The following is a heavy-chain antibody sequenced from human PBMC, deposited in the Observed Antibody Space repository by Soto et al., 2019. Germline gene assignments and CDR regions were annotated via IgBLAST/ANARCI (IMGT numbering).Heavy chain of an antibody. CDR1: GYTLTELS. CDR3: ATGKDSSGWPIFDY. CDR2: FDPEDGET. V-gene: IGHV1-24*01. Sequence: ASVKVSCKVSGYTLTELSMHWVRQAPGKGLEWMGGFDPEDGETIYAQKFQGRVTMTEDTSTDTAYMELSSLRSEDTAVYYCATGKDSSGWPIFDYWGQGTLVTVSS. J-gene: IGHJ4*02. D-gene: IGHD6-19*01.